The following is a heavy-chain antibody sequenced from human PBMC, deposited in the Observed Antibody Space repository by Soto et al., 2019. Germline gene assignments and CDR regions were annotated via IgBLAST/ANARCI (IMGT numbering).Heavy chain of an antibody. CDR2: IIPIFGTA. D-gene: IGHD3-16*02. J-gene: IGHJ6*01. CDR3: ARGRYDYVWGSYRPGMDV. Sequence: GASVKVSCKASGGTFSSYAISWVLQAPVQGLEWMGGIIPIFGTANYAQKFQGRVTITADESTSTAYMELSSLRSEDTAVYYCARGRYDYVWGSYRPGMDVWGEGTTVTVSS. CDR1: GGTFSSYA. V-gene: IGHV1-69*13.